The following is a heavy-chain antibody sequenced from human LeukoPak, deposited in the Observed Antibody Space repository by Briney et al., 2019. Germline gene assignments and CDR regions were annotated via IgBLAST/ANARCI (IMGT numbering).Heavy chain of an antibody. J-gene: IGHJ6*03. CDR2: ISSSSFKI. D-gene: IGHD6-13*01. Sequence: GGSLRLSCVASGFTFSSYWMTWVRQAPGKGLEWVSYISSSSFKIGYADSVKGRFTISRDNSKNSLYLQMDSLRVEDTAVYYCVRDPSYGSSWYYYMDVWGKGTTVTVSS. CDR3: VRDPSYGSSWYYYMDV. CDR1: GFTFSSYW. V-gene: IGHV3-48*04.